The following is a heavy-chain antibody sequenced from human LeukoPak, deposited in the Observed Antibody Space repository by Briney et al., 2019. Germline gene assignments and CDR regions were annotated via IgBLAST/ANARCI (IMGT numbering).Heavy chain of an antibody. V-gene: IGHV3-11*04. CDR2: ITSNGNSV. Sequence: GGSLRLSCAASGFTFSDYYMGWIRQAPGKGLEWVSYITSNGNSVYYAASVKGRFTITRDNAKNMLYLQMNSLRAEDTAVYYCASGELDSLYYFDYWGQGTLVTVSS. J-gene: IGHJ4*02. D-gene: IGHD7-27*01. CDR1: GFTFSDYY. CDR3: ASGELDSLYYFDY.